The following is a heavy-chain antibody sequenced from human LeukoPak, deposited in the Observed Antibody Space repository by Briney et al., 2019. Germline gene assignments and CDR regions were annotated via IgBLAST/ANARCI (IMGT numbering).Heavy chain of an antibody. CDR1: GFTFSSYS. D-gene: IGHD5-18*01. Sequence: GGSLSLSCAASGFTFSSYSMNWVRQAPGKGLEWVSSISSSSSYIYYADSVKGRFTISRDNAKNSLYLQMNSLRAEDTAVYYCARESTAMVTPYYFDYWGQGTLVTVSS. V-gene: IGHV3-21*01. CDR3: ARESTAMVTPYYFDY. J-gene: IGHJ4*02. CDR2: ISSSSSYI.